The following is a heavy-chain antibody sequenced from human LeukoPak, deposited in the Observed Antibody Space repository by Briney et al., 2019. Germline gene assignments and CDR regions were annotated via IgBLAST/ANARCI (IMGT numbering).Heavy chain of an antibody. CDR1: GFTVSSNY. CDR2: ISGSGGST. J-gene: IGHJ4*02. CDR3: AKDVRRDCSGGSCSSY. Sequence: GGSLRLSCAASGFTVSSNYMSWVRQAPGKGLEWVSAISGSGGSTYYADSVKGRFTISRDNSKNTLYLQMNSLRAEDTAVYYCAKDVRRDCSGGSCSSYWGQGTLVTVSS. D-gene: IGHD2-15*01. V-gene: IGHV3-23*01.